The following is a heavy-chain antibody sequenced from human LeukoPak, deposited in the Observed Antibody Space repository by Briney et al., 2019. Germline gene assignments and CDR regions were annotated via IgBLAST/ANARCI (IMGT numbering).Heavy chain of an antibody. CDR3: ARVIRRYCSSTSCRRYYYYGMDV. CDR2: IYPGDSDT. CDR1: GYSFTSYW. J-gene: IGHJ6*02. V-gene: IGHV5-51*01. Sequence: GESLRISCKGSGYSFTSYWIGWVRQMPGKGLEWMGIIYPGDSDTRYSPSFQGQVTISADKSISTAYLQWSSLKASDTAMYYCARVIRRYCSSTSCRRYYYYGMDVWGQGTTVTVSS. D-gene: IGHD2-2*01.